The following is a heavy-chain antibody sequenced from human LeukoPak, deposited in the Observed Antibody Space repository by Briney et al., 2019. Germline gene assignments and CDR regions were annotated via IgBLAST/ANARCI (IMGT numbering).Heavy chain of an antibody. CDR1: GFSFDDYG. D-gene: IGHD3-10*01. CDR3: ARSYASGSYPFDY. V-gene: IGHV3-20*01. J-gene: IGHJ4*02. Sequence: GGSLRLSCAASGFSFDDYGMSWVRQAPGKGLEWVSGINWSGTSTGYADSVKGRFTISRDNAMNSLYLQMNSLRVEDTALYHCARSYASGSYPFDYWGQGTLVTVSS. CDR2: INWSGTST.